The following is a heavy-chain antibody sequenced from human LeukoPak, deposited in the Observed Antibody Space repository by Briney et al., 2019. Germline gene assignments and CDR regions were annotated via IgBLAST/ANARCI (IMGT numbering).Heavy chain of an antibody. D-gene: IGHD3-22*01. CDR3: ARDRPYYYDSSGYALLDY. Sequence: PGRSLRLSCAASGFTFSSYGLHWVRQAPGKGLEWVAVISYDGSNKYYADSVKGRFTISRDNSKNTLYLQMNSLRAEDTAVYYCARDRPYYYDSSGYALLDYWGQGTLVTVSS. V-gene: IGHV3-30*03. CDR1: GFTFSSYG. J-gene: IGHJ4*02. CDR2: ISYDGSNK.